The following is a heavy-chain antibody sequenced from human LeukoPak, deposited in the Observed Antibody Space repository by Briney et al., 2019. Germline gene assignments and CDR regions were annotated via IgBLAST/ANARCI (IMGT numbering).Heavy chain of an antibody. CDR1: GFTFSNYG. J-gene: IGHJ3*02. CDR3: ARDFHHAYCGGDCFLAGAFDI. Sequence: GGSLRLSCAASGFTFSNYGMHWVRQAPGKGLEWVAVISYDGSNKYYADSVKGRFTISRDNAKNSLYLQMNSLRAEDTAVYYCARDFHHAYCGGDCFLAGAFDIWGQGTMVTVSS. D-gene: IGHD2-21*02. CDR2: ISYDGSNK. V-gene: IGHV3-30*03.